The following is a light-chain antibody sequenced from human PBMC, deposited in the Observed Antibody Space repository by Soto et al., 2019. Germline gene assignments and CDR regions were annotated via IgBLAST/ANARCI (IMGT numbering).Light chain of an antibody. CDR2: DVS. Sequence: QSVLTQPASVPGSPGQSITISCTGTSSDVGGYNYVSWYQQHPGKAPKLMIYDVSNRPSGVSNRFSGSKSGNTASLTISGLQAEDEADYYCSSYTSSSTPYVFGTGTKATVL. J-gene: IGLJ1*01. V-gene: IGLV2-14*01. CDR3: SSYTSSSTPYV. CDR1: SSDVGGYNY.